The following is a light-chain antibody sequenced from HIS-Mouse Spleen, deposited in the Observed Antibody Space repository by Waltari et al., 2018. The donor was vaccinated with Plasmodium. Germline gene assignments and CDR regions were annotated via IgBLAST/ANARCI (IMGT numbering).Light chain of an antibody. CDR2: DAT. V-gene: IGKV1-33*01. J-gene: IGKJ3*01. CDR3: GQYDNLPPAFT. CDR1: QDISNY. Sequence: DIQMTQSPSSLSASVGDRVTITCQASQDISNYLNWYQQKPGKAPKLLIYDATNLETGVPSRFSGSGSGTDFTFTISSLQPEDIATDYCGQYDNLPPAFTVGPGTKVDIK.